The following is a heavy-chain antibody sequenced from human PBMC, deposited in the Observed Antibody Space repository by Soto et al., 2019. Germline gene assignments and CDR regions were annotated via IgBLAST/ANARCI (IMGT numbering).Heavy chain of an antibody. CDR3: AKTSGGYSYYFDY. D-gene: IGHD1-26*01. V-gene: IGHV5-51*01. CDR1: LYSCASYW. CDR2: IYPGDSDT. Sequence: GESMNSSCKETLYSCASYWICWMCDKTGKGPEWMGIIYPGDSDTRYSPSFQGQVTISVDKSISTAYLQWSSLKASDTAMYYCAKTSGGYSYYFDYWGQ. J-gene: IGHJ4*02.